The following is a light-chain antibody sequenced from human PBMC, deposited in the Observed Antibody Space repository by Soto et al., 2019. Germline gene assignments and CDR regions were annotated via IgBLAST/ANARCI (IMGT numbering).Light chain of an antibody. CDR3: LSYDSSTVV. J-gene: IGLJ2*01. V-gene: IGLV6-57*02. CDR2: EDN. CDR1: SGSIASNY. Sequence: NFMLTQPHSVSESPGKTVTISCTASSGSIASNYVQWYQQRPGSAPTTVIYEDNQRPSGVPDRFSGSIDSSSNSASLTISGLKTEDEAYYYCLSYDSSTVVFGGGTKLTVL.